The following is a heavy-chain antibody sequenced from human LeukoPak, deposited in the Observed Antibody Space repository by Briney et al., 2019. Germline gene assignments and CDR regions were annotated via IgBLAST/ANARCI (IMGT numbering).Heavy chain of an antibody. J-gene: IGHJ3*02. CDR3: ACSWSNDAFDI. Sequence: SGTLSLTCDVSGGSISSSNWWIWVRQSPGKGLEWIGEMYHGGRTSYHPSLKSRVTISVDKSKNQFSLKLTSATVADTAVYYCACSWSNDAFDIWGQGTMVTVSS. CDR2: MYHGGRT. CDR1: GGSISSSNW. D-gene: IGHD2-15*01. V-gene: IGHV4-4*02.